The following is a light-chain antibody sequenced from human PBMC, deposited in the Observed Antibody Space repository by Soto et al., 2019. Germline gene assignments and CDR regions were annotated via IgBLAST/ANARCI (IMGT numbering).Light chain of an antibody. CDR1: NSNIGSKY. CDR3: AAWDNNLGGPA. J-gene: IGLJ2*01. Sequence: QSVLTQPPSASGTPGQRVSISCSGSNSNIGSKYVYWYQQLPGTAPKLLMYRNNQRPSGVPARFSGSKSGTSASLAISGLRSEDEADYYCAAWDNNLGGPAFGGGTKLTVL. V-gene: IGLV1-47*01. CDR2: RNN.